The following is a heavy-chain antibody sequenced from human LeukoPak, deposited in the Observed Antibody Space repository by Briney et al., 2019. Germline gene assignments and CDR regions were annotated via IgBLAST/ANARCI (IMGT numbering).Heavy chain of an antibody. CDR1: GFTFSSYT. D-gene: IGHD1-26*01. J-gene: IGHJ4*02. Sequence: GGSLRLSCAASGFTFSSYTMSWVRQAPGKGLEWVSAISGSGGSTYYADSVKGRFTISRDNSKNTLYLQMNSLRAEDTAVYYCAKTYSGSYYGIDYWGQGTLATVSS. CDR2: ISGSGGST. V-gene: IGHV3-23*01. CDR3: AKTYSGSYYGIDY.